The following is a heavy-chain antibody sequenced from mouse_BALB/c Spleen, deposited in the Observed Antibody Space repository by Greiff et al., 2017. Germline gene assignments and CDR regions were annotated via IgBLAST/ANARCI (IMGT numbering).Heavy chain of an antibody. CDR3: ARGNDYDGGAMDY. Sequence: EVQLQQSGPELVKPGASVKISCKASGYSFTGYYMHWVKQSHVKSLEWIGRINPYNGATSYNQNFKDKASLTVDKSSSTAYMELHSLTSEDSAVYYCARGNDYDGGAMDYWGQGTSVTVSS. D-gene: IGHD2-4*01. J-gene: IGHJ4*01. CDR2: INPYNGAT. CDR1: GYSFTGYY. V-gene: IGHV1-31*01.